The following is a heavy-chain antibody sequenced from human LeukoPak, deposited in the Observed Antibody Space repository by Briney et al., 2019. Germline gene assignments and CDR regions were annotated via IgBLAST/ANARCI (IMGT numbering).Heavy chain of an antibody. V-gene: IGHV1-2*02. J-gene: IGHJ6*03. CDR3: ARSYEGAPHYMDV. CDR1: GYTFTGYY. D-gene: IGHD4/OR15-4a*01. CDR2: INPNSGGT. Sequence: ASVKVSCKASGYTFTGYYMHWVRQAPGQGLEWMGWINPNSGGTNYAQKFQGRVTMTRDTSISTAYMELSRLGSDDTAVYYCARSYEGAPHYMDVWGKGTTVTVSS.